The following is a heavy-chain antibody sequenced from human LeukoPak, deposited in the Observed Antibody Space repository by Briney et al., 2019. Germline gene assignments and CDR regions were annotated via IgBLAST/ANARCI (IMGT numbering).Heavy chain of an antibody. CDR3: ARLASPDYYDSSGIYDAFDI. D-gene: IGHD3-22*01. V-gene: IGHV4-34*01. J-gene: IGHJ3*02. CDR2: INHSGST. Sequence: PSETLSLTCAVYGGSFSGYYWSWFRQPPGKGLEWIGEINHSGSTNYNPSLKSRVTISVDTSKNQFSLKLSSVTAADTAVYYCARLASPDYYDSSGIYDAFDIRGQGTMVTVSS. CDR1: GGSFSGYY.